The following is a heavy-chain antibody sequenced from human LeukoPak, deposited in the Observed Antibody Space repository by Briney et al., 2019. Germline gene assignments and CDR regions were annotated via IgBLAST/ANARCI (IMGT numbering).Heavy chain of an antibody. Sequence: SETLSLTCTVSGGSISSGSYYWGWIRQPPGKGLEWIGSISYSGSTYYSPSLKSRVSISVDMSQNQFSLKLSSVTAADTAVYYCARHARSGYSLDYFDSWGQGTLVTVSS. D-gene: IGHD3-22*01. CDR1: GGSISSGSYY. J-gene: IGHJ4*02. CDR3: ARHARSGYSLDYFDS. V-gene: IGHV4-39*01. CDR2: ISYSGST.